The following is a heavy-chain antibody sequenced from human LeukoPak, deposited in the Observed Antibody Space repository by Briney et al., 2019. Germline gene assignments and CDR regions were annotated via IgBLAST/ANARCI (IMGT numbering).Heavy chain of an antibody. V-gene: IGHV4-59*01. J-gene: IGHJ4*02. D-gene: IGHD3-16*01. CDR3: ARAGGGQFDY. CDR2: IYYSGST. CDR1: GGSITNYY. Sequence: SETLSLTCTVSGGSITNYYWSWIRQPPGKGLEWIGYIYYSGSTNYNPSPKSRVTISVDTSKNQFSLKLSSVTAADTAVYYCARAGGGQFDYWGQGTLVTVSS.